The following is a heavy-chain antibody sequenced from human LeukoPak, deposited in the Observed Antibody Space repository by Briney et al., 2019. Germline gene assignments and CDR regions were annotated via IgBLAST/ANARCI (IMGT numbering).Heavy chain of an antibody. CDR3: ARQVGKILTVTPRYFDN. J-gene: IGHJ4*02. V-gene: IGHV5-51*01. CDR2: VWPDDSDT. Sequence: GESLKISCMASGYTFTDYWIGWVRQMPGKGLEWMGIVWPDDSDTRYSSSFQGQVTISADKSTTTAYLQWSSLKASDTAIYYCARQVGKILTVTPRYFDNWGQGTLVTVSS. CDR1: GYTFTDYW. D-gene: IGHD4-11*01.